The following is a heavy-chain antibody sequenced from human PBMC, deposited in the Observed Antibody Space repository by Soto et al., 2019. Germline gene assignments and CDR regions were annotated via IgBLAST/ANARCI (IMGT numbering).Heavy chain of an antibody. Sequence: VQLVESGGTVVRPGGSLRLSCAASGFTFDEYGMTWVRQAPGKGLEWVSGINWNGANTQYADSVRGRFTISRDNAKNSLYLQMNGLRAEDTAFYYCARDFEVGTYDHWGQGTLVTVSS. CDR3: ARDFEVGTYDH. J-gene: IGHJ4*02. CDR1: GFTFDEYG. V-gene: IGHV3-20*04. D-gene: IGHD1-26*01. CDR2: INWNGANT.